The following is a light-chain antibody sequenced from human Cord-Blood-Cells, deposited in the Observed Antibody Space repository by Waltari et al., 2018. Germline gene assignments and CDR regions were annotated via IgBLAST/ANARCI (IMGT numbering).Light chain of an antibody. CDR2: QDS. V-gene: IGLV3-1*01. CDR3: QAWDSSTGVV. Sequence: SYELTQPPSVSVSPGQTASITCSGDKLGDKYACWYQQKPGQSPVLVIYQDSKRPSGIPALFSGSNSGNTATLTISGTQAMDEADYYCQAWDSSTGVVFGGGTKLTVL. CDR1: KLGDKY. J-gene: IGLJ2*01.